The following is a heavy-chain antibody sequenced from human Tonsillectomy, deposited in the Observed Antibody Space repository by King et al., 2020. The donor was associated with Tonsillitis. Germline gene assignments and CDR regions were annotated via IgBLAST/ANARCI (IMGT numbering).Heavy chain of an antibody. CDR2: IIPILGVS. CDR3: VRAAGGIAAAGI. Sequence: QLVQSGAEVKKPGSSVKVSCKASGGTFNSYAINWVRQAPGQGLEWMGRIIPILGVSNYAQNFQGRVTITADISTSTAYMELSSLRSEDTAVYFCVRAAGGIAAAGIWVQGSRVSVSS. CDR1: GGTFNSYA. D-gene: IGHD6-13*01. V-gene: IGHV1-69*09. J-gene: IGHJ4*02.